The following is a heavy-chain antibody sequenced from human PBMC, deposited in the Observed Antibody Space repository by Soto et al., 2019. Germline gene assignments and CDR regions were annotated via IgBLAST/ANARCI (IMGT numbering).Heavy chain of an antibody. J-gene: IGHJ4*02. CDR2: VHQRGSN. V-gene: IGHV4-4*02. Sequence: QVQLQESGPGLVKPSETLSRTCAVTSGSMSNSEWWTWVRQPPGKGLEWIGEVHQRGSNNFNPSLKSRVTISIDKSENHFSLRLSSVTAADTAVYYCAGRMGSRPAWGQGTLVTVSS. CDR3: AGRMGSRPA. CDR1: SGSMSNSEW. D-gene: IGHD6-13*01.